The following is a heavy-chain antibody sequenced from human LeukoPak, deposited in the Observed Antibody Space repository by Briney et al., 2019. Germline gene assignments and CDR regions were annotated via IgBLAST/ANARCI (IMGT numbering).Heavy chain of an antibody. D-gene: IGHD3-22*01. CDR3: TRAASSGPLFTYHMDV. CDR1: GGSISSGTYY. V-gene: IGHV4-39*07. J-gene: IGHJ6*03. Sequence: PSETLSLTCTVSGGSISSGTYYWAWIRQPPGKGLEWIGTIYHSGSTYYNPSLKSRVTISVDTSKNQFSLKLTSVTAADTAVYYCTRAASSGPLFTYHMDVWGKGTTVTVSS. CDR2: IYHSGST.